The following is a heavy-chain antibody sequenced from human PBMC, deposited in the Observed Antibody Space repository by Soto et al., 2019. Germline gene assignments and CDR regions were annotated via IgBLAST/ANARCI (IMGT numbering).Heavy chain of an antibody. V-gene: IGHV3-21*01. CDR2: ISSSSSYI. D-gene: IGHD1-1*01. Sequence: PGGSLRLSCAASGFTFSSYSMNWVRQAPGKGLEWVSSISSSSSYIYYADSVKGRFTISRDNAKNSLYLQMNSLRAEDTAVYYCVRDGSGGTRYYFDYWGQGKLVTVSS. CDR1: GFTFSSYS. J-gene: IGHJ4*02. CDR3: VRDGSGGTRYYFDY.